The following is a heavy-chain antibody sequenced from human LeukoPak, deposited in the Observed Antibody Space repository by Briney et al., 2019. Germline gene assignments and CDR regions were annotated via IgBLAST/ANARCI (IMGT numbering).Heavy chain of an antibody. Sequence: PSETLSLTCTVSGDSISSFHWSWIRQPAGKGLEWIGRIYTSGSTNYNPSLKSRVTMSVDTSKNQFSLKLSSVTAADTAVYYCASEAYYYDSSGYYKYWGQGTLVTVSS. CDR1: GDSISSFH. CDR2: IYTSGST. V-gene: IGHV4-4*07. J-gene: IGHJ4*02. D-gene: IGHD3-22*01. CDR3: ASEAYYYDSSGYYKY.